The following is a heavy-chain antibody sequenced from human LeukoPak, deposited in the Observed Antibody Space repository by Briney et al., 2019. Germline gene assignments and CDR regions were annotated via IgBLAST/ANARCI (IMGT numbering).Heavy chain of an antibody. CDR1: EFTFSSHA. CDR3: AKGKYSSGGVPDY. D-gene: IGHD6-19*01. V-gene: IGHV3-23*01. CDR2: ISGGGEST. J-gene: IGHJ4*02. Sequence: GGSLRLSCVASEFTFSSHAMNWVRQAPGKGLEWVSSISGGGESTYYADSVKGRFTVSRDNSKNTLYLQINSLRGEDAAVYYCAKGKYSSGGVPDYWGQGTLVTVSS.